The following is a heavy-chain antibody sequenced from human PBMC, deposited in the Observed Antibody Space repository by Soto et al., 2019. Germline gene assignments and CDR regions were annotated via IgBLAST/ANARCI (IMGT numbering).Heavy chain of an antibody. D-gene: IGHD3-22*01. CDR3: ALRTMSVVPEY. CDR1: GDSISSYY. CDR2: LYYGRSA. V-gene: IGHV4-59*01. J-gene: IGHJ4*02. Sequence: QVQLQESGPGLVKPSETLSLTCAVSGDSISSYYCMWIRQPPGKGLESIGYLYYGRSANYNPSLKGRFTLSVDTSLNQCSLTLSSMTAADTAVYYCALRTMSVVPEYWGQGTLVPVSS.